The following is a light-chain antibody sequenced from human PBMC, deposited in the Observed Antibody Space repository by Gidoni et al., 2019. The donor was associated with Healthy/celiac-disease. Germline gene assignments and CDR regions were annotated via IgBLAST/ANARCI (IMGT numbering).Light chain of an antibody. CDR1: SSDVGGYNY. V-gene: IGLV2-14*03. CDR3: SSYTSSSTPLV. CDR2: DVS. J-gene: IGLJ1*01. Sequence: QAALTQPATGSGSPGQSITISCTGTSSDVGGYNYVSWYQQHPGKAPKLMISDVSNRPTGVSTPFSGSKSGNTASLTISGLQAEDEADYYCSSYTSSSTPLVFGTGTKVTVL.